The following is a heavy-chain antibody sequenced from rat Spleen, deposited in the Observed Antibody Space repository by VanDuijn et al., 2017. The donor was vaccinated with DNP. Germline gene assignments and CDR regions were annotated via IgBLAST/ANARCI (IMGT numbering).Heavy chain of an antibody. D-gene: IGHD1-1*01. J-gene: IGHJ1*01. CDR1: GFSLTDYS. Sequence: QVQLKESGPGMVQPSQTLSLTCTVSGFSLTDYSVHWVRQPPGKVLEWIAAISSGGSTYYNSALKSRLSISRDTSKSQVFLKMNSLQTEDIATYYCARGDYSGYWYFDLWGPGTMVTVSS. CDR2: ISSGGST. V-gene: IGHV2-6*01. CDR3: ARGDYSGYWYFDL.